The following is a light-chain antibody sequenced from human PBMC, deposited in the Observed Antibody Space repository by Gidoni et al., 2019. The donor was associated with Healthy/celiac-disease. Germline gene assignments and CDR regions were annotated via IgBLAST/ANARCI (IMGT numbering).Light chain of an antibody. V-gene: IGKV1-33*01. Sequence: DIQMTQSPSSLSASVGDRVTITCQASKDISNYLNWYQQKPGKAPKLLIYDASNLETGVPSRFSGSGSGTDFTFTISSLQPEDIATYYCQQYDNLPMYTFXXXTKLEIK. J-gene: IGKJ2*01. CDR1: KDISNY. CDR2: DAS. CDR3: QQYDNLPMYT.